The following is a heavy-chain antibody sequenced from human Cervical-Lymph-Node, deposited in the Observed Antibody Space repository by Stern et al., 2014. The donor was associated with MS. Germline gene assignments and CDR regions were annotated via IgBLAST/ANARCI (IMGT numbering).Heavy chain of an antibody. CDR3: VRDRGGIAAT. Sequence: VQLVESGAEVKKPGSSMKVSCKASGGTFSTIAISWVRQAPGQGLEWLGGISPVFGATHYAQQVQGRSTIATDESTNTVNMEMSSLRSEDTAVYYCVRDRGGIAATWGQGTQVTVSS. V-gene: IGHV1-69*01. CDR1: GGTFSTIA. D-gene: IGHD6-13*01. CDR2: ISPVFGAT. J-gene: IGHJ4*02.